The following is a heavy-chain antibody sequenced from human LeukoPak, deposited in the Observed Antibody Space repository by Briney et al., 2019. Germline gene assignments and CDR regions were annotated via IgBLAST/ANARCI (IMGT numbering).Heavy chain of an antibody. CDR3: ARGRISLKRSIAAADWFDP. V-gene: IGHV1-46*01. CDR2: INPSGGST. D-gene: IGHD6-13*01. CDR1: GYTFTSYY. Sequence: ASVKVSCKASGYTFTSYYMHWVRQAPGQGLEWMGIINPSGGSTSYAQKFQGRVTMTRDMSTSTVYMELRSLRSEDTAVYYCARGRISLKRSIAAADWFDPWGQGTLVTVSS. J-gene: IGHJ5*02.